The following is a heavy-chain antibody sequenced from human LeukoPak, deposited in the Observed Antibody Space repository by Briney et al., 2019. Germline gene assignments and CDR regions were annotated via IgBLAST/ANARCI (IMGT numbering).Heavy chain of an antibody. V-gene: IGHV3-7*04. CDR2: IKQDGTEK. CDR3: ARPTTVTMVDAFDI. CDR1: GFNFSNYW. Sequence: GGSLGLSCAAAGFNFSNYWMTWVRQAPGKGLEWVANIKQDGTEKYYVDSVKGRFTISRDNAKNSLYLQMNSLRAVDTAVYFCARPTTVTMVDAFDIWGQGTMVTVPS. J-gene: IGHJ3*02. D-gene: IGHD4-17*01.